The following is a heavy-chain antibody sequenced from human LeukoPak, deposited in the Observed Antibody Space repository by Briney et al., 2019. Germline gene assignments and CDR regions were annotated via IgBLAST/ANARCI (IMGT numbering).Heavy chain of an antibody. D-gene: IGHD3-10*01. CDR2: ISSSGSTI. V-gene: IGHV3-48*03. Sequence: GGSLRLSCAASGFTFSSYEMNWVPQAPGKGLEWVSYISSSGSTIYYADSVKGRFNISRDNAKNSLYLQMNSLRAEDTAVYYCASVKSYGSGSYGLRYWGQGTLVTVSS. J-gene: IGHJ4*02. CDR1: GFTFSSYE. CDR3: ASVKSYGSGSYGLRY.